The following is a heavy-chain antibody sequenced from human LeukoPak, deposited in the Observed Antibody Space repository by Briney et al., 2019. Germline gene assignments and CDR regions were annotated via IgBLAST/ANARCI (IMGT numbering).Heavy chain of an antibody. Sequence: GGSLRLSCTASGFTFSRYAMHWLRQAPGKGLERVAVVAYDGSNKYPADSVKGRFTISRDNSKNTLYLQMNSLRAEDTAVYYCARDRRETMITFGGAMTAGWFDPWGQGTLVTVSS. CDR3: ARDRRETMITFGGAMTAGWFDP. CDR2: VAYDGSNK. D-gene: IGHD3-16*01. CDR1: GFTFSRYA. V-gene: IGHV3-30*14. J-gene: IGHJ5*02.